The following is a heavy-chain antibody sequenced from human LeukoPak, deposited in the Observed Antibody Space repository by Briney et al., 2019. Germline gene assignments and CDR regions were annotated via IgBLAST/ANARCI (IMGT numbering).Heavy chain of an antibody. Sequence: SETLSLTCAVYGVSFSGYYWSWLRQPPGKGLEWVGGINHSGSTNYKQSLKRRVTISVDTSKNEFSLKLSSVTAARAAVYCCGARGYSRGWYYFCYRGQGILVSVSS. V-gene: IGHV4-34*01. CDR2: INHSGST. CDR1: GVSFSGYY. J-gene: IGHJ4*02. CDR3: GARGYSRGWYYFCY. D-gene: IGHD6-19*01.